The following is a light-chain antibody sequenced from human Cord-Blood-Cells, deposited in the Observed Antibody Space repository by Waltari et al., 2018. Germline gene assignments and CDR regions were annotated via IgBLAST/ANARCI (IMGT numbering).Light chain of an antibody. CDR1: SSNIGAGYD. V-gene: IGLV1-40*01. CDR2: GNN. CDR3: QSYDSSLSGSV. J-gene: IGLJ2*01. Sequence: QSVLTQPPSVSGAPGQRVTIPCTGSSSNIGAGYDVHWYQQLPGTAPKLLIYGNNNRPSGVPGRFSGSKSGTSASLAITGLQAEDEADYYCQSYDSSLSGSVFGGGTKLTVL.